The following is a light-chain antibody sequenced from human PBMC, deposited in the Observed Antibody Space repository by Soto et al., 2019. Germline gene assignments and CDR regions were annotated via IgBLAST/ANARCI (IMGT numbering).Light chain of an antibody. V-gene: IGLV2-14*03. Sequence: QSVLTQPASVSGSPGQSTTISCTGTSSEVGGYNYVSWYQHHPGKAPKLMIYDVSNRPSGVSNRFSGSKSGNTASLTISGLQPEDEADYYCSSYTTSNTRQIVFGTGTKVTVL. CDR2: DVS. CDR3: SSYTTSNTRQIV. CDR1: SSEVGGYNY. J-gene: IGLJ1*01.